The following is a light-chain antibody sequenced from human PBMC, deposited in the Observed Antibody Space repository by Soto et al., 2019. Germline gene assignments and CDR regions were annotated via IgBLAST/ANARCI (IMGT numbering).Light chain of an antibody. CDR3: QKYYSYPWT. V-gene: IGKV1D-8*01. CDR2: DAS. CDR1: QGIRSY. Sequence: VIWMTQSPSLLSASTGDRVTISCRMSQGIRSYLAWYQQKPGKAPELLIYDASTLQSGIPSKFSGSGSGTDFTLTISCLQSEDFATYYCQKYYSYPWTFGQGTKVEIK. J-gene: IGKJ1*01.